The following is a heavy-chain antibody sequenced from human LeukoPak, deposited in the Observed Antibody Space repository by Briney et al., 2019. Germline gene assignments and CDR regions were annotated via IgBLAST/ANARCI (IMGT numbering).Heavy chain of an antibody. CDR1: GGSISSYY. CDR2: IYYSGST. Sequence: KPSETLSLTCTVSGGSISSYYWSWIRQPPGKGLEWIGNIYYSGSTNYNPSLKSRVTTSVDTSKNQFSLKLSSVTAADTAVYYCTRGSIAYYYMDVWGKGTTVTISS. J-gene: IGHJ6*03. V-gene: IGHV4-59*01. D-gene: IGHD3-22*01. CDR3: TRGSIAYYYMDV.